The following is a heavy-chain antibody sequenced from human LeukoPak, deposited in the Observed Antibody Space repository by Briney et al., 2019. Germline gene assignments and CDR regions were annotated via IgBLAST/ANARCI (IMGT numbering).Heavy chain of an antibody. Sequence: GGSLRLSCAASGFSVSGHYMNWVRQAPGKGLEWVSVIRSDSTTYYTDSVKGRFTISRDNSKNTLYLQMNTLRGEDTAVYSCARDRPYGGTGDFDYWGQGTMVTVSS. V-gene: IGHV3-66*01. D-gene: IGHD4-23*01. CDR1: GFSVSGHY. CDR2: IRSDSTT. J-gene: IGHJ4*02. CDR3: ARDRPYGGTGDFDY.